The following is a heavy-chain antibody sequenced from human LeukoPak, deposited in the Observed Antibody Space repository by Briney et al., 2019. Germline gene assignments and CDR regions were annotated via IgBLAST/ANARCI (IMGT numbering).Heavy chain of an antibody. CDR2: INWNGGST. J-gene: IGHJ4*02. V-gene: IGHV3-20*04. CDR1: GYTFDDYG. Sequence: GGSLRLSCAASGYTFDDYGMSWVRQAPGKGLEWVSGINWNGGSTGYADSVKGRFTISRDTAKNSLYMQMNSLRAEDTALSYCARSRGSWSPYFDYWGQGTLVTVSS. CDR3: ARSRGSWSPYFDY. D-gene: IGHD6-13*01.